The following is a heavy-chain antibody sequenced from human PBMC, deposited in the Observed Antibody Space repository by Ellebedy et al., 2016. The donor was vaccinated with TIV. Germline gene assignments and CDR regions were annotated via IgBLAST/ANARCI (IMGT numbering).Heavy chain of an antibody. D-gene: IGHD3-10*01. CDR2: IYYSGST. J-gene: IGHJ5*02. CDR1: GGSISSGDYY. CDR3: AREGVEFVWFDP. V-gene: IGHV4-30-4*01. Sequence: SETLSLXCTVSGGSISSGDYYWSWIRQPPGKGLEWIGYIYYSGSTYYNPSLKSRVTISVDTSKNQFSLKLSSVTAADTAVYYCAREGVEFVWFDPWGQGTLVTVSS.